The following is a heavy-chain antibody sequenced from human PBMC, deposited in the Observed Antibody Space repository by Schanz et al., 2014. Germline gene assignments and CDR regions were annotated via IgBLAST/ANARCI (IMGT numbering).Heavy chain of an antibody. Sequence: EVQLLESGGGLVQPGGSLRLSCLASGFAFSSYGMNWLRQAPGKGLEWVSVIGVDGTTTYYADSVKGRFSISRDNSKNTLYLQMNSLRPDDTAVYYCAKYRGYYRVSGSYRELEYWGQGTLVTVSS. D-gene: IGHD3-10*01. V-gene: IGHV3-23*01. J-gene: IGHJ4*02. CDR2: IGVDGTTT. CDR1: GFAFSSYG. CDR3: AKYRGYYRVSGSYRELEY.